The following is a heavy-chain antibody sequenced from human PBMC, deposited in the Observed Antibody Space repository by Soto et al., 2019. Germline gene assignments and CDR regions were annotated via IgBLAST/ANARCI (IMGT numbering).Heavy chain of an antibody. CDR2: INHSGDT. J-gene: IGHJ4*02. CDR1: GGSLSGYY. V-gene: IGHV4-34*01. D-gene: IGHD7-27*01. CDR3: ARGWGRIFDY. Sequence: QVQLQQWGAGLLKPSETRSLTCAVYGGSLSGYYWNWIRQPPGKGLEWIGEINHSGDTNYNSSLKSRVTISVDTSKNQFSLKLSSVTAADTAVYYCARGWGRIFDYWGQGTLVTVSS.